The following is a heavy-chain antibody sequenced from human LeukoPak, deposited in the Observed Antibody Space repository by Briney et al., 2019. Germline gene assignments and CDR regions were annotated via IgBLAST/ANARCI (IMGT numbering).Heavy chain of an antibody. Sequence: GGSLRLSCAASGFTLSDYDIHWVREAIGKGLEWVSGLGSAGDKYHADSERGRFTSSREDAETSVYLQKNGLRPEDTAIYYCARAKRETSARPWTSGMDVWGQGTTVTVSS. CDR3: ARAKRETSARPWTSGMDV. CDR1: GFTLSDYD. D-gene: IGHD6-6*01. CDR2: LGSAGDK. V-gene: IGHV3-13*01. J-gene: IGHJ6*02.